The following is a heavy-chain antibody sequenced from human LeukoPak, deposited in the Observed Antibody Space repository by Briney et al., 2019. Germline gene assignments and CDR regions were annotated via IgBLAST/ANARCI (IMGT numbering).Heavy chain of an antibody. CDR3: DTSDGMDV. J-gene: IGHJ6*01. CDR1: GCTFRSYA. Sequence: ASVKVSCKASGCTFRSYAINWVRQAPGEGLEWMGRIIPMVSLTNYAQKLQGRVTIAADKSTSTVYMELSSLRSEDTAVYYYDTSDGMDVWGQGATVTVSS. V-gene: IGHV1-69*04. CDR2: IIPMVSLT. D-gene: IGHD3-22*01.